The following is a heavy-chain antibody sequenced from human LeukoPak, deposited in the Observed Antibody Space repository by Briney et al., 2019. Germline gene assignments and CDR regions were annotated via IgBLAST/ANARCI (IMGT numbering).Heavy chain of an antibody. CDR1: GFTFSSYG. CDR3: ARDRSGFSGYDFFDC. V-gene: IGHV3-48*04. CDR2: ISSSGSTI. D-gene: IGHD5-12*01. J-gene: IGHJ4*02. Sequence: GGSLRLSCAASGFTFSSYGMHWVRQAPGKGLEWVSYISSSGSTIYYADSVKGRFTISRDNAKNSLYLQTNSLRAEDTAVYYCARDRSGFSGYDFFDCWGQGTLVTVSS.